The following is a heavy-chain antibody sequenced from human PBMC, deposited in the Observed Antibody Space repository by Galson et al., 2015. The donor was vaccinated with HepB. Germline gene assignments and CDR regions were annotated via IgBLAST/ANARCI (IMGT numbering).Heavy chain of an antibody. CDR3: ARGQVRWYFDL. Sequence: SVKVSCKASGYTLRNYGISWVRQAPGQGLEWMAWISTDTGDTNYAQKFQDRVTMTTDTFTTTASMELRNLRSDDTAVYYCARGQVRWYFDLWGRGTLVTVSS. CDR1: GYTLRNYG. CDR2: ISTDTGDT. J-gene: IGHJ2*01. V-gene: IGHV1-18*04.